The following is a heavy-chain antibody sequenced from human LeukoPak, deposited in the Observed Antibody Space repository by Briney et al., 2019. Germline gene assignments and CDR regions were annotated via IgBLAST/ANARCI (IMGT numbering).Heavy chain of an antibody. Sequence: GASVKVSCKASGGTFSSYAISWVRQAPGQGLEWMGGVIPIFGTANYAQKFQGRVTITADESTSTAHMELSSLRSEDTAVYYCAGSSSWTDYYYYMDVWGKGTTVTVSS. CDR1: GGTFSSYA. J-gene: IGHJ6*03. V-gene: IGHV1-69*13. CDR2: VIPIFGTA. D-gene: IGHD6-13*01. CDR3: AGSSSWTDYYYYMDV.